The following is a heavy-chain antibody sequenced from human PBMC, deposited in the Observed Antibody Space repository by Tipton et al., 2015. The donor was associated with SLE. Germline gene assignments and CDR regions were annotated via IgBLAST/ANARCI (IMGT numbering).Heavy chain of an antibody. J-gene: IGHJ4*02. V-gene: IGHV4-39*07. D-gene: IGHD3-3*01. CDR2: LYYSGNT. CDR1: GGSIRSSRHF. Sequence: TLSLTCTVSGGSIRSSRHFWGWIRQPPGKGLEWIGVLYYSGNTYYNPSLKSPVTLSIDTSKNQFSLKMRSVTAADTAVYFCARGFFHDYWSAEQGRKSFYFDNWGQGALVTVSS. CDR3: ARGFFHDYWSAEQGRKSFYFDN.